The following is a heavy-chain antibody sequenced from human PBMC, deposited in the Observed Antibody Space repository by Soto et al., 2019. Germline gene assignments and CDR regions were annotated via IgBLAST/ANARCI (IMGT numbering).Heavy chain of an antibody. Sequence: SVKVSCKASGGTFNSYAISWLRQAPGQGLEWMGGIIPIFGTANYAQKFQGRVRITADESTSTAYMELSSLRSEYTAVYSCARSEFGGGDCCDGGFGYLGKGTPGTFCS. CDR1: GGTFNSYA. CDR2: IIPIFGTA. V-gene: IGHV1-69*13. D-gene: IGHD2-21*02. J-gene: IGHJ4*03. CDR3: ARSEFGGGDCCDGGFGY.